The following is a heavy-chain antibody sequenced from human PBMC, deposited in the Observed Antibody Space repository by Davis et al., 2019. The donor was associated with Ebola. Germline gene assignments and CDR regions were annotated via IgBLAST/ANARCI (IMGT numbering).Heavy chain of an antibody. CDR3: TRGSTGS. CDR2: IKQDGSQT. D-gene: IGHD2-8*02. Sequence: GESLKISCAASGFIFSTYGMSWVRQAPGKGLEWVANIKQDGSQTYHMDSVKGRFTISRDNAKNSLYLQMNSLRAEDTAVYYCTRGSTGSWGQGTLVTVSS. CDR1: GFIFSTYG. V-gene: IGHV3-7*03. J-gene: IGHJ5*02.